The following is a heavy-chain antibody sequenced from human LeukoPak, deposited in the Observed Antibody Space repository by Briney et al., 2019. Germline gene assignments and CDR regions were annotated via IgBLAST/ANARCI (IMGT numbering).Heavy chain of an antibody. V-gene: IGHV1-2*02. J-gene: IGHJ6*03. Sequence: EASVKVSCKASGYTFSDYYMYWVRQAPGQGLEWMGWINPNSGGTNYAQKFQGRVTMTRDTSISTAYMELSRLRSDDTAVYYCARRGSATAGYYYYYYMDVWGKGTTVTVSS. CDR2: INPNSGGT. CDR1: GYTFSDYY. CDR3: ARRGSATAGYYYYYYMDV. D-gene: IGHD6-13*01.